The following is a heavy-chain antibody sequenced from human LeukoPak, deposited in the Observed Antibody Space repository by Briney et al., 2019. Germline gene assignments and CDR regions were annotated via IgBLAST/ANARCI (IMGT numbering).Heavy chain of an antibody. Sequence: SVKVSCKASGGTFSSYAISWVRQAPGQGLEWMGVIIPMFGTTTYAQRFQGRVTITAYKSTSTAYMELSSLRSEDTAVYYCARDSYRTRNYNWFDPWGQGTLVTVSS. V-gene: IGHV1-69*06. CDR3: ARDSYRTRNYNWFDP. J-gene: IGHJ5*02. CDR2: IIPMFGTT. CDR1: GGTFSSYA. D-gene: IGHD1-7*01.